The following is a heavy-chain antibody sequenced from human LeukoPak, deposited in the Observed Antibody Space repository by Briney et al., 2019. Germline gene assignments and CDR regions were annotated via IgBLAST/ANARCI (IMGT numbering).Heavy chain of an antibody. J-gene: IGHJ4*02. CDR3: ARDLDDLNTN. CDR1: GGTFSSYA. D-gene: IGHD1-1*01. V-gene: IGHV1-69*13. Sequence: ASVKVSCKASGGTFSSYAISWVRQAPGQGLEWMGGIIPIFGTANYAQKFQGRVTITADESTSTAYMELSSLRSEDTAVYYCARDLDDLNTNWGQGTLVTVSS. CDR2: IIPIFGTA.